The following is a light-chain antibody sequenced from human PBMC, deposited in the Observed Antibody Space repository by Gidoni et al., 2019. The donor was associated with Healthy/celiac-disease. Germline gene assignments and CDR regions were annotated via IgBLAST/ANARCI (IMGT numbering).Light chain of an antibody. Sequence: DIQMTQSPSTLSASVGDRVTITCRASQSISSWLAWYQQKPGKAPKLLIYKAPSLESGVPSRCSGSGSGTEFTLTISSLQPDDFATYYCQQYNSYRYTFGQGTKLEIK. CDR3: QQYNSYRYT. V-gene: IGKV1-5*03. CDR2: KAP. J-gene: IGKJ2*01. CDR1: QSISSW.